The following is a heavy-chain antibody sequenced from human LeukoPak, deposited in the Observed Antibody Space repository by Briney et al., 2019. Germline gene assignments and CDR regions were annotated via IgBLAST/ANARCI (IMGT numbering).Heavy chain of an antibody. Sequence: GGSLRLSCAASGFTFSDYYMSWIRQAPGKGLEWVSYISSSSSYTKYADSVKGRFTISRDNAKNSLYLQMSSLRAEDTAVYYCARDISYCGGDCAPYYFDYWGQGTLVTVSS. CDR3: ARDISYCGGDCAPYYFDY. J-gene: IGHJ4*02. V-gene: IGHV3-11*05. CDR1: GFTFSDYY. D-gene: IGHD2-21*02. CDR2: ISSSSSYT.